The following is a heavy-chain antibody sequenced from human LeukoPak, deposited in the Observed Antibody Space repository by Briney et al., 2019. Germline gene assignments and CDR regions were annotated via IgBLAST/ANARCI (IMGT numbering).Heavy chain of an antibody. CDR1: GFTFNYYA. D-gene: IGHD1-26*01. CDR3: AKSRWETYAVRAFDI. J-gene: IGHJ3*02. Sequence: PGGSLRLSCAASGFTFNYYAMSWVRQAPGKGLELVSAISGGGSTYYADSVKGRFTISRDNSKNALYLQMNSLRAEDTAIYYCAKSRWETYAVRAFDIWGQGTMVTVSS. V-gene: IGHV3-23*01. CDR2: ISGGGST.